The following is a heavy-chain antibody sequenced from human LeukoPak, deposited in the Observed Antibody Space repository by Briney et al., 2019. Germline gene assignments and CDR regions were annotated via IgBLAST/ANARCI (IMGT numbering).Heavy chain of an antibody. CDR1: GFTFNTNA. D-gene: IGHD6-6*01. V-gene: IGHV3-23*01. CDR2: ISGRTGGT. CDR3: ANWIGSSSRDY. Sequence: PGGSLRLSCAASGFTFNTNAMSWVRQAPGKGLEWVSAISGRTGGTYYADSVRGRFTISRDNSNNALYLRMDSLRAEDTAVYYCANWIGSSSRDYWGQGTLVTVSS. J-gene: IGHJ4*02.